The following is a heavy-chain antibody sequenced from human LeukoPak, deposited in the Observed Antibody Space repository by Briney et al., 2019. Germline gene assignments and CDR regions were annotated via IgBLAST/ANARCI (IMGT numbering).Heavy chain of an antibody. D-gene: IGHD3-10*01. CDR2: INHSGST. CDR3: ARGYYGSGSYHWFDP. CDR1: GGSFSGYY. Sequence: SETLSLTCAVYGGSFSGYYWSWIRQPPGKGLEWIGEINHSGSTNYNPSLKSRVTISVDTSKNQFSLKLSSVTAADTAAYYCARGYYGSGSYHWFDPWGQGTLVTVSS. J-gene: IGHJ5*02. V-gene: IGHV4-34*01.